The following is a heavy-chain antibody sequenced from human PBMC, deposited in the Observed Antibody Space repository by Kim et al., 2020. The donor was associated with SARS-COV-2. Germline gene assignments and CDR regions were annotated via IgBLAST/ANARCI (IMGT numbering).Heavy chain of an antibody. J-gene: IGHJ6*02. V-gene: IGHV3-23*01. CDR2: ISGSGGST. D-gene: IGHD6-13*01. CDR3: AKSIAAAKEGYYYGMDV. CDR1: GFTFSSYA. Sequence: GGSLRLSCAASGFTFSSYAMSWVRQAPGKGLEWVSAISGSGGSTSYADSVKGRFTISRDNSKNTLYLQMNSLRAEDTDVYYCAKSIAAAKEGYYYGMDVWGQATTVTVSS.